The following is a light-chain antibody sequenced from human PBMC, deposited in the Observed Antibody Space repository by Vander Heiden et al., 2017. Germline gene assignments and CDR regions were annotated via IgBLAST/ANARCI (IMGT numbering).Light chain of an antibody. CDR3: CSYADTSTM. CDR2: DVY. J-gene: IGLJ3*02. Sequence: QSSLTQPRSVSGSPGQSVTISCTGSRTDVGTFDFVSWYQQHPGKAPKLVIYDVYKRPSGVPDRFSGSKSVNTASLTISGLQAEDEADYYCCSYADTSTMFGGGTKLSVL. V-gene: IGLV2-11*01. CDR1: RTDVGTFDF.